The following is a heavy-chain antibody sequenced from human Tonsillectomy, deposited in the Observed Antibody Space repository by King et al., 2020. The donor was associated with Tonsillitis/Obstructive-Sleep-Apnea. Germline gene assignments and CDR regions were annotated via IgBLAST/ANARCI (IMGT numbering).Heavy chain of an antibody. Sequence: VQLQQWGAGLLKPSETLSLTCAVYGGSFSGYYWSWIHQPPEKGLEWIGEINHSGSTNYNPSLKSRVTISIDTSKNQFSLNLSSVTAADTAVYYCARTTGDEDYWGQGTLVTVSS. J-gene: IGHJ4*02. CDR2: INHSGST. V-gene: IGHV4-34*01. CDR1: GGSFSGYY. CDR3: ARTTGDEDY. D-gene: IGHD7-27*01.